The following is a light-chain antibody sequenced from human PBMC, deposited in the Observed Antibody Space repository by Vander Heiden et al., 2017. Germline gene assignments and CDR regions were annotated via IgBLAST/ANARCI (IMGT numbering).Light chain of an antibody. CDR3: QAWDSSTAV. Sequence: SYELTQPPSVSVSPGQTASITCSGAKLGDKYACWYQQKPGQSPVLVIYQVSKRPSGIPERFSGSNSGNTATLTISGTQAMDEADYYCQAWDSSTAVFGGGTKLTVL. CDR1: KLGDKY. J-gene: IGLJ2*01. CDR2: QVS. V-gene: IGLV3-1*01.